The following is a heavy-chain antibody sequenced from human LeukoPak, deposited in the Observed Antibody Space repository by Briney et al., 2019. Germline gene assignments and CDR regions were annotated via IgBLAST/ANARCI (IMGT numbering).Heavy chain of an antibody. CDR2: ISGSGGST. D-gene: IGHD4-11*01. J-gene: IGHJ4*02. V-gene: IGHV3-23*01. CDR1: GFTFSSYG. CDR3: AKSPVVTIDY. Sequence: GGSLRLSCAASGFTFSSYGMSWVRQAPGKGLEWVSAISGSGGSTYYADSVKGRFTISRGNSKNTLYLQMNSLRAEDTAVYYCAKSPVVTIDYWGQGTLVTVSS.